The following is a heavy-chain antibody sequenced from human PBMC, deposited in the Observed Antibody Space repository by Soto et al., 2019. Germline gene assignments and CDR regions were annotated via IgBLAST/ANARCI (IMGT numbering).Heavy chain of an antibody. Sequence: EVRLLESGGALVQPGGSLRLSCAASGFTFSSYAMSWVRQAPGKGLEWVSCIIGGTIYYADSVKGRFTISRDNSKNTLYLHINSLRAEDTAVYYCAKQLYNSCYSAVDYWCQGTLVIVSS. J-gene: IGHJ4*02. CDR2: IIGGTI. CDR1: GFTFSSYA. CDR3: AKQLYNSCYSAVDY. D-gene: IGHD2-15*01. V-gene: IGHV3-23*01.